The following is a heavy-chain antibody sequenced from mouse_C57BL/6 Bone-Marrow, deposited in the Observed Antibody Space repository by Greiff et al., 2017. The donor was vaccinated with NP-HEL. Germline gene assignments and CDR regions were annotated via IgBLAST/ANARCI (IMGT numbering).Heavy chain of an antibody. D-gene: IGHD1-1*01. CDR1: GYTFTSYW. CDR2: IDPSDSYT. J-gene: IGHJ2*01. V-gene: IGHV1-69*01. CDR3: ARDPYYYYGSSYYFDY. Sequence: VQLQQPGAELVMPGASVKLSCKASGYTFTSYWMHWVKQRPGQGLEWIGEIDPSDSYTNYNQKFKGKSTLTVDKSSSTAYMQLSSLTSEDSAVYYCARDPYYYYGSSYYFDYWGQGTTLTVSS.